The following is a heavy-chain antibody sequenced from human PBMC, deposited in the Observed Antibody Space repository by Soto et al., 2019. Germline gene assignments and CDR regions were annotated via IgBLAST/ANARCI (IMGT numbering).Heavy chain of an antibody. D-gene: IGHD6-6*01. CDR1: GGSISRADYY. V-gene: IGHV4-30-4*01. Sequence: SETLSLPCTVSGGSISRADYYWNWIRQPPGKGREWIGYIYYRVNTYSTPSLKSRVTISVDTSKNQFSLKLNSVTAADVAVYYCARGIYSTSSFFDSWGQGTLVTVSS. J-gene: IGHJ4*02. CDR2: IYYRVNT. CDR3: ARGIYSTSSFFDS.